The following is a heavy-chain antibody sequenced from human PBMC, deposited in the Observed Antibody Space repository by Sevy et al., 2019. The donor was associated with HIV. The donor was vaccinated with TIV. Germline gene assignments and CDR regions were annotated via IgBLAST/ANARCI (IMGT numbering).Heavy chain of an antibody. J-gene: IGHJ3*01. CDR1: GFTFTSYG. V-gene: IGHV3-30*02. Sequence: GGSLRLSCAASGFTFTSYGIHWVRQAPGKGLECVAKISFDEKYKYYEESVKGRFTISRDISKNTVFLEMNSLRPDDTGVYYCAKVLGFGSGYDYAFDFWGQGTMVTVSS. CDR3: AKVLGFGSGYDYAFDF. CDR2: ISFDEKYK. D-gene: IGHD5-12*01.